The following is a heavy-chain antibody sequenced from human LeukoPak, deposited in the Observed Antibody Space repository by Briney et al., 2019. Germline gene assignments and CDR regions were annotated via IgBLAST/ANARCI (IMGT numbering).Heavy chain of an antibody. CDR1: GFTFSNYA. CDR3: ARVYVDIVATIRAYYFDY. D-gene: IGHD5-12*01. J-gene: IGHJ4*02. Sequence: GGSLRLSCAASGFTFSNYAMGWVRQAPGKGLEWVSAISGSGGHTYYADSVKGRFTISRDNSKNTLYLQMNSLRAEDTAVYYCARVYVDIVATIRAYYFDYWGQGTLVTVSS. V-gene: IGHV3-23*01. CDR2: ISGSGGHT.